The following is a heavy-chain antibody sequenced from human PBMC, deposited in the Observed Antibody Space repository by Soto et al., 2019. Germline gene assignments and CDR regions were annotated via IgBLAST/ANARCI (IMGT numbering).Heavy chain of an antibody. Sequence: PGGSLRLSCAASGFTFSSYGMHWVRQAPGKGLEWVAVIWYDGSNKYYADSVKGRFTISRDNSKNTLYLQMNSLRAEDTAVYYCARDGDGYNWMEGKFDYWGQGTLVTVSS. CDR3: ARDGDGYNWMEGKFDY. CDR1: GFTFSSYG. CDR2: IWYDGSNK. D-gene: IGHD5-12*01. J-gene: IGHJ4*02. V-gene: IGHV3-33*01.